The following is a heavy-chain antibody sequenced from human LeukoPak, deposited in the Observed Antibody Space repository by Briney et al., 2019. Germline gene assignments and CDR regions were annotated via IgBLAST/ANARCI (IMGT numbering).Heavy chain of an antibody. V-gene: IGHV6-1*01. D-gene: IGHD2-15*01. CDR2: TNYRSKWYN. Sequence: SQTLSLTCAISGTSVPGTRAPWNGIRRSQSRAFEWRGGTNYRSKWYNDYAVSVKSRITINPDTSKNQFSLQLNSVTPEDTAVYYCAREDCGGGSCYSAGPYYYGMDVWGQGTTVTVSS. CDR1: GTSVPGTRAP. J-gene: IGHJ6*02. CDR3: AREDCGGGSCYSAGPYYYGMDV.